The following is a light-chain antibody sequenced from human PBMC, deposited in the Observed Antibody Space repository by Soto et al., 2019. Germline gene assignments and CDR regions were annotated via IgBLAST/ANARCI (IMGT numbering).Light chain of an antibody. CDR2: GAS. CDR3: QQCGSSPWT. CDR1: QGVSSSY. J-gene: IGKJ1*01. Sequence: ILFTQSPGIQYLHTGERATISCRASQGVSSSYLAWYQQKHGQAPRLLIYGASSRDTGIPDRFSGSGSGTDFTLPISRLEPEDVAVDYCQQCGSSPWTFGQGTKVDIK. V-gene: IGKV3-20*01.